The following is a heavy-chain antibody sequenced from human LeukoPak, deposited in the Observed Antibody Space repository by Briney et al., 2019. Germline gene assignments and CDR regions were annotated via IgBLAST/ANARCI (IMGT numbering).Heavy chain of an antibody. CDR3: ARAGFGDDKYYFDY. CDR1: GGSISGYF. J-gene: IGHJ4*02. CDR2: IYYTGSS. D-gene: IGHD4-17*01. V-gene: IGHV4-59*01. Sequence: SETLSLTCTVSGGSISGYFWYWIRQPPGKGLEWIGYIYYTGSSNYNPSLKSRVTISLDTSKNQFSLKLSFVTAADTAVYYCARAGFGDDKYYFDYWGQGTLVTVSS.